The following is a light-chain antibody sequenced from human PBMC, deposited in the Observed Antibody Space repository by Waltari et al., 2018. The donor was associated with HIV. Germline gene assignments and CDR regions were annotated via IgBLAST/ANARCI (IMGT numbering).Light chain of an antibody. Sequence: QSVLTQPPSASGTPGQRVTIPCSGSSSNIGNNAVSWYQQFPGTAPKLLISSNNQRPSGVPDRFSGSKSGTSASLAISGLQSEDEANYYCETLDDNLNGPVFGGGTKLTVL. J-gene: IGLJ2*01. CDR1: SSNIGNNA. CDR3: ETLDDNLNGPV. V-gene: IGLV1-44*01. CDR2: SNN.